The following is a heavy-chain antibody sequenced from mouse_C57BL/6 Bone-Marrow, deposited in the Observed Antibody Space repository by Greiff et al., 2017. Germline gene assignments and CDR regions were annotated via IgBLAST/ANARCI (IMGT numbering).Heavy chain of an antibody. J-gene: IGHJ4*01. Sequence: DVKLVESGGGLVKPGGSLKLSCAASGFTFSSYAMSWVRQTPEKRLEWVATISDGGSYTYYPDNVKGRFTISRDNAKNNLYLQMSHLKSEDTAMYYCATNLTGYYAMDYWGQGTSVTVSS. CDR3: ATNLTGYYAMDY. V-gene: IGHV5-4*03. D-gene: IGHD4-1*01. CDR1: GFTFSSYA. CDR2: ISDGGSYT.